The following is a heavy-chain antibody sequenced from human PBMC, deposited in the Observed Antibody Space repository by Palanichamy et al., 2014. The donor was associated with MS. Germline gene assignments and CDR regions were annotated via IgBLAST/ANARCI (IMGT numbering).Heavy chain of an antibody. CDR2: NSSSSSTI. V-gene: IGHV3-48*04. CDR1: GFTFSSYS. Sequence: EVQLVESGGGLVQPGGSLRLSCAASGFTFSSYSMNWVRQAPGKGLEWVSYNSSSSSTIYYADSVKGRFTISRDNAKNSLYLQMNSLRAEDTAVYYCASFDYDSSGSDYFDYWGQGTLVTVSS. CDR3: ASFDYDSSGSDYFDY. D-gene: IGHD3-22*01. J-gene: IGHJ4*02.